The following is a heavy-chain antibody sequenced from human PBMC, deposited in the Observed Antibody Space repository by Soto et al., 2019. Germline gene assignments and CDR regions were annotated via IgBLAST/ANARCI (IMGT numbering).Heavy chain of an antibody. Sequence: ESVGGLVKPGGSVRLSSEASGFTFTSDSMTWVRQAPGKGLEWVSSISSHGRDIFYADSVKGRFTISRDNAKDSLHLQMNSLTGEDSAVYYCARGAALAGKLDLWGQGTLVTVSS. CDR1: GFTFTSDS. CDR2: ISSHGRDI. J-gene: IGHJ4*02. CDR3: ARGAALAGKLDL. D-gene: IGHD6-19*01. V-gene: IGHV3-21*06.